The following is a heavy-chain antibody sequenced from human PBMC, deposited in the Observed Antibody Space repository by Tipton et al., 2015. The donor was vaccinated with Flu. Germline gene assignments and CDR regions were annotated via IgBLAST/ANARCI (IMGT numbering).Heavy chain of an antibody. CDR1: GGSMSSFY. CDR2: MYAGGNT. CDR3: ARGSGSGTEMTFYV. J-gene: IGHJ6*02. V-gene: IGHV4-4*07. D-gene: IGHD3-10*01. Sequence: TLSLTCTVSGGSMSSFYWSWIRKPAGKGLEWMGRMYAGGNTKYNPSLKSRVTMSVDTSKNQFSLRLTSVTAADTAVYYCARGSGSGTEMTFYVWGPGTAVTVSS.